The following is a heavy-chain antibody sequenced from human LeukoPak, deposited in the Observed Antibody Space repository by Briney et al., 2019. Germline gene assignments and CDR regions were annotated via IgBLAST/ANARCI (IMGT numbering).Heavy chain of an antibody. CDR1: RFTLSSYW. CDR2: IKEDGSER. CDR3: ARGTVVTPGMDY. V-gene: IGHV3-7*05. J-gene: IGHJ4*02. Sequence: GGSLTLSCAACRFTLSSYWMNLVRQAPAKGLEWPAIIKEDGSERDYVDSVKGRFTISRDNAKNSLYLQMNSLRVEDTAVYYCARGTVVTPGMDYWGRGTLVTVSS. D-gene: IGHD4-23*01.